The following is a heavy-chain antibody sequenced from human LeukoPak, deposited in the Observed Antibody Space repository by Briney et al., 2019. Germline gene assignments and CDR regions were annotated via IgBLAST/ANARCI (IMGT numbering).Heavy chain of an antibody. J-gene: IGHJ4*02. D-gene: IGHD4-17*01. CDR1: GLTISGFW. CDR2: INPGGSDK. V-gene: IGHV3-7*01. Sequence: GGSLRLSCAASGLTISGFWMSWIRQAPGKGLEWAAHINPGGSDKYYVDSVKGRFTISRDNAKNSLYLQMNGLRADDTAEYYWVGFSGDYGNYWGQGALVTVSS. CDR3: VGFSGDYGNY.